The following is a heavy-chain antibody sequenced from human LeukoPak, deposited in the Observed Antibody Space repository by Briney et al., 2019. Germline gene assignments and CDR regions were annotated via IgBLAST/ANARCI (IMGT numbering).Heavy chain of an antibody. Sequence: GGSLRLSCAASGFTFSSYAMSWVRQAPGKGLEWVSAISGSGGSTYYADSVKGRFTISRDNSKNTLYLRMNSLRAEDTAVYYCAKGRPPHGTTVRYFDYWGQGTLVTVSS. CDR3: AKGRPPHGTTVRYFDY. CDR2: ISGSGGST. J-gene: IGHJ4*02. CDR1: GFTFSSYA. V-gene: IGHV3-23*01. D-gene: IGHD4-17*01.